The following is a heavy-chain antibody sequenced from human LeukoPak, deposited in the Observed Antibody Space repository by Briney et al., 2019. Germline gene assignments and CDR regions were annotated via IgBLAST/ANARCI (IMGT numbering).Heavy chain of an antibody. CDR3: ARVIPHCSSTSCGRYFDY. CDR2: IYNSGST. Sequence: PSETLSLTCTVSGGSISSGGYYWSWIRQHPGKGLEWIGYIYNSGSTNYNPSLKSRVTISGDTSKNQFSLKLTSVTAADTAVYYCARVIPHCSSTSCGRYFDYWGQGTLVTVSS. CDR1: GGSISSGGYY. V-gene: IGHV4-61*08. J-gene: IGHJ4*02. D-gene: IGHD2-2*01.